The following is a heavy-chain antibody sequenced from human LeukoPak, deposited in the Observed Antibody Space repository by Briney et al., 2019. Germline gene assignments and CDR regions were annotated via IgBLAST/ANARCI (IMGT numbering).Heavy chain of an antibody. D-gene: IGHD2-2*01. Sequence: ASVKVSCTASGYTFTSYGISWVRQAPGQGLEWMGWISAYNGNTNYAQKLQGRVTMTTDTSTSTAYMELRSLRSDDTAVYYCARSTQYCSSTSCPGAFDIWGQGTMVTVSS. CDR2: ISAYNGNT. J-gene: IGHJ3*02. CDR3: ARSTQYCSSTSCPGAFDI. V-gene: IGHV1-18*01. CDR1: GYTFTSYG.